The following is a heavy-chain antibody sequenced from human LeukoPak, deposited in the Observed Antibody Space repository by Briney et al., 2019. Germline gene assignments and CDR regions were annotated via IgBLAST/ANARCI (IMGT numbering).Heavy chain of an antibody. CDR3: ARAYRYCSSTSCYAPGYFDY. Sequence: SETLSLTCIVSGGSISIYYWSWIRQPPGKGLEWIGYIYYSGSTNYNPSLKSRVTIPVDTSKNQFSLKLSSVTAADTAVYYCARAYRYCSSTSCYAPGYFDYWGQGTLVTVSS. CDR1: GGSISIYY. CDR2: IYYSGST. V-gene: IGHV4-59*01. D-gene: IGHD2-2*01. J-gene: IGHJ4*02.